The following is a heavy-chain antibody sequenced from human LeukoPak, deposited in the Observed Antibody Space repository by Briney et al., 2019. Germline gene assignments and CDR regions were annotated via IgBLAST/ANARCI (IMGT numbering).Heavy chain of an antibody. CDR1: GFNLSNSN. D-gene: IGHD4-23*01. J-gene: IGHJ4*02. CDR2: ISFSSSYI. Sequence: GGSLRLSCAASGFNLSNSNMNWVRQAQGKGLEWVSSISFSSSYIYYADSVKGRFTISRDNAKNSLYLQMNSLRVEDTAVYYCARGVVVTRRGPRYYFDYWGQGTLVTVSS. V-gene: IGHV3-21*01. CDR3: ARGVVVTRRGPRYYFDY.